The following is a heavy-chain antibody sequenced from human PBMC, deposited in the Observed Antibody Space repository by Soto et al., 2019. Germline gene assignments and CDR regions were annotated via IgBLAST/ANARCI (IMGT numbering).Heavy chain of an antibody. D-gene: IGHD3-10*01. V-gene: IGHV1-69*02. CDR2: INPILSMS. CDR1: GDTFSFYS. J-gene: IGHJ4*02. CDR3: ASSYGSGYRAFDY. Sequence: QVQLVQSGAEVKKPGSSVRVSCKASGDTFSFYSINWVRQAPGLGLEWMGRINPILSMSNYAQRFQGRVTVTTDKSTRTAYMELSSLRSQHTAMYYCASSYGSGYRAFDYWGQGALVTVSS.